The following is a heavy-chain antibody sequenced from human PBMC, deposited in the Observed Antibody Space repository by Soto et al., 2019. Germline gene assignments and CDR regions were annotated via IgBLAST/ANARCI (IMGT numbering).Heavy chain of an antibody. CDR1: GFTFSSHG. J-gene: IGHJ4*02. CDR2: IWYDGGNK. Sequence: PGGSLRLSCAASGFTFSSHGMHWVRQAPGKGLEWVALIWYDGGNKYYADSVKGRFTISRDNSKNTLYLQMNSLRAEDTAVYYCARDLRITMLRGPSPGYWGQGTLVTVSS. CDR3: ARDLRITMLRGPSPGY. D-gene: IGHD3-10*01. V-gene: IGHV3-33*01.